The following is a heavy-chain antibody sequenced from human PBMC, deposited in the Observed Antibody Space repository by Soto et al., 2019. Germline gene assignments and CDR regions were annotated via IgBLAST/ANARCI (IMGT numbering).Heavy chain of an antibody. V-gene: IGHV1-2*04. D-gene: IGHD3-16*01. J-gene: IGHJ4*02. CDR1: GYTFTGYY. Sequence: QVQLVQSGAEVKKPGASVKVSCKAPGYTFTGYYMHWVRQAPGQGLEWMGWINPNSGGTNYAQKFQGWVTMTRDTSINTAYMELSRLRSDDTAVYYCARDRDYVWGSYTYYFDYWGQGTLVTVSS. CDR3: ARDRDYVWGSYTYYFDY. CDR2: INPNSGGT.